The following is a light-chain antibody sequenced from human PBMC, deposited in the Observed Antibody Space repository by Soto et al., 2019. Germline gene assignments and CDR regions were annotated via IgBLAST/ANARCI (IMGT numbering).Light chain of an antibody. V-gene: IGLV2-14*03. J-gene: IGLJ2*01. CDR3: SSYTSIIAVV. CDR2: DVT. CDR1: SNDIGAYNY. Sequence: QSALTQPASVSGSPGQSITISCTGTSNDIGAYNYVSWYQQHPGKAPKLLIYDVTNRPSGISDRFSGSKSGRTASLTISGLQPEDEADYYYSSYTSIIAVVFGGGTKVTVL.